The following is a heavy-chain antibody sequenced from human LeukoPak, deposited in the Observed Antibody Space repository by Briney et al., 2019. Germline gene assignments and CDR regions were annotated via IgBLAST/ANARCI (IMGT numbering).Heavy chain of an antibody. J-gene: IGHJ4*02. V-gene: IGHV4-34*01. D-gene: IGHD4-11*01. Sequence: SETLSLTCTVSGGSISSYYWSWIRQPPGKGLEWIGEINHSGSTNYNPSLKSRVAISVDTSKNQFSLKLSSVTAADTAVYYCARTQRPDYSNFSDYWGQGTLVTVSS. CDR3: ARTQRPDYSNFSDY. CDR1: GGSISSYY. CDR2: INHSGST.